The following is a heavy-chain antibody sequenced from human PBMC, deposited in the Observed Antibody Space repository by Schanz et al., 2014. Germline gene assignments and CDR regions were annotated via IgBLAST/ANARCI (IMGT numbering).Heavy chain of an antibody. J-gene: IGHJ1*01. CDR3: VSSGSYSSYAF. V-gene: IGHV3-23*01. CDR1: GITFSSHS. D-gene: IGHD3-10*01. Sequence: PGGSLRLSCAASGITFSSHSFNWVRQAPGKGLEWVSAISGGGGTTYYTDSVKGRFTISRDNSKSTLYLQMNSLRAEDTAVYHCVSSGSYSSYAFWGQGTLVTVSS. CDR2: ISGGGGTT.